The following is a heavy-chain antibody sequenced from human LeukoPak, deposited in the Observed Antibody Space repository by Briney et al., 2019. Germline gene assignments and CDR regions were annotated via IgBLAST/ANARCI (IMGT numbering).Heavy chain of an antibody. V-gene: IGHV4-39*07. J-gene: IGHJ5*02. CDR1: GGSISSSSYY. CDR2: IYHSGST. CDR3: ARPVVGATSNWFDP. Sequence: SETLSLTCTVSGGSISSSSYYWSWIRQPPGKGLEWIGSIYHSGSTYYNPSLKSRVTISVDTSKNQFSLKLSSVTAADTAVYYCARPVVGATSNWFDPWGQGTLVTVSS. D-gene: IGHD1-26*01.